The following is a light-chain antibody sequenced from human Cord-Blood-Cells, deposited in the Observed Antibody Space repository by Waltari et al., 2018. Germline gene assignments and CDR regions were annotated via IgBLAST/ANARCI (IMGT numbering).Light chain of an antibody. CDR3: QQYNSAPFT. Sequence: DLQMHQSPSFLSASVGDSVTITCRASQGISNYLSWYQQKPGKVPKLLIYAASTLQSGVPSRFSGSGSGTDFTLTISSLQPEDVATYYCQQYNSAPFTFGHGTKVEIK. J-gene: IGKJ3*01. V-gene: IGKV1-27*01. CDR2: AAS. CDR1: QGISNY.